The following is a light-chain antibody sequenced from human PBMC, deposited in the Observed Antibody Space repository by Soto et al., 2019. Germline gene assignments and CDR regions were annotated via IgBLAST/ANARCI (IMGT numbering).Light chain of an antibody. CDR3: QQYGSSPPFT. Sequence: EIVLTQSPGTLSLSPGERATLSCRASQGVSSTYLAWYQQKPGQAPRLLIFGASNRATGIPDRFSARGSGTDFSLTISRLEPEDFAVYYCQQYGSSPPFTFGPGTKVDIK. V-gene: IGKV3-20*01. CDR2: GAS. CDR1: QGVSSTY. J-gene: IGKJ3*01.